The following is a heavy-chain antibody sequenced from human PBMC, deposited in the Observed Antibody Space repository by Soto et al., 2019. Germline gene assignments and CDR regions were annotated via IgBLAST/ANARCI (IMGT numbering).Heavy chain of an antibody. V-gene: IGHV3-23*01. D-gene: IGHD3-9*01. J-gene: IGHJ4*02. CDR1: GFTFSSYA. CDR3: AHFDWFIDY. CDR2: ISGSGAST. Sequence: EVQLLESGGGLVQPGGSLRLSCAASGFTFSSYAMSWVRQAPGKGLEWVSAISGSGASTYYADSVKGRFTISRDNSKNTLYRQMNSLRAGDTAVYYGAHFDWFIDYWGQGTLVTVSS.